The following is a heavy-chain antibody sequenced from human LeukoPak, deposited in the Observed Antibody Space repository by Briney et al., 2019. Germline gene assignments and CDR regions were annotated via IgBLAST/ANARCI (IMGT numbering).Heavy chain of an antibody. V-gene: IGHV3-21*01. CDR3: APRYSGSYYFSF. Sequence: PGGSLRLSCAASGFTFSSYSINWVRQAPGKGLEWVSSISSSSSYIYYADSVKGRFTISRDNAKNSLYLQMNSLRAEDTAVYYCAPRYSGSYYFSFWGQGTLVTVSS. J-gene: IGHJ4*02. CDR2: ISSSSSYI. D-gene: IGHD1-26*01. CDR1: GFTFSSYS.